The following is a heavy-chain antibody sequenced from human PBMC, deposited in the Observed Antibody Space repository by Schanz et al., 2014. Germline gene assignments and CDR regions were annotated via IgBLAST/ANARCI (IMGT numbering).Heavy chain of an antibody. D-gene: IGHD6-13*01. V-gene: IGHV3-48*01. Sequence: EVHLVESGGGLVQPGGSLRLSCAASGITFSSHSFNWVRQAPGKGLEWISYITYNGGTIYYADSVKGRFTISRDNSKSTLYLQMNSLRAEDTAVYYCAKSQGSSFDSWGQGTLVTVSS. J-gene: IGHJ4*02. CDR3: AKSQGSSFDS. CDR2: ITYNGGTI. CDR1: GITFSSHS.